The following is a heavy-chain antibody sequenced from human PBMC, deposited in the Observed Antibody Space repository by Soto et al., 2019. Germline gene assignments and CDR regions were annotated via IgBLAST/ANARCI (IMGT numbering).Heavy chain of an antibody. CDR3: ARSRRGSTYYYDSSGPDAFDI. CDR2: IIPIFGTA. J-gene: IGHJ3*02. CDR1: GGTFSSYA. D-gene: IGHD3-22*01. V-gene: IGHV1-69*13. Sequence: SVKVSCKASGGTFSSYAISWVRQAPGQGLEWMGGIIPIFGTANYAQKFQGRVTITADESTSTAYMELSSLRSEDTAVYYCARSRRGSTYYYDSSGPDAFDIWGQGTMVTVSS.